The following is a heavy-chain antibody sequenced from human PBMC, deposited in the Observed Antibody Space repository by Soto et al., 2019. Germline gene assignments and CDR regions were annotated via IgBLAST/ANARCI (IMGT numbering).Heavy chain of an antibody. CDR1: GFTFSSYG. D-gene: IGHD3-10*01. V-gene: IGHV3-30*03. Sequence: QVPVVESGGGVVQPGRSLRLSCAASGFTFSSYGMHWVRQAPDEGLEWVAVISSDGSNTHYADSVKGRFPISRDNSPNTLYLQMDSLRADDTALYCCARPRDTDGSGSLYRWFEPWRQVTLLTVSS. CDR3: ARPRDTDGSGSLYRWFEP. J-gene: IGHJ5*02. CDR2: ISSDGSNT.